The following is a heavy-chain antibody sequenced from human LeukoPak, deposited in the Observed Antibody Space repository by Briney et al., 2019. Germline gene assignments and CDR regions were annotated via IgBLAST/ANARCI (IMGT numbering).Heavy chain of an antibody. V-gene: IGHV3-23*01. J-gene: IGHJ4*02. CDR3: ARDHLNCLGGSCYGDN. Sequence: GGSLRLSCAASGFTFSNYPMSWVRQAPGKGLEWVSAISTSGSDTYYADSMKGRFTISRDNSKNTLFLQMSSLRVDDTAVYYCARDHLNCLGGSCYGDNWGQGSLVTVSS. D-gene: IGHD2-15*01. CDR2: ISTSGSDT. CDR1: GFTFSNYP.